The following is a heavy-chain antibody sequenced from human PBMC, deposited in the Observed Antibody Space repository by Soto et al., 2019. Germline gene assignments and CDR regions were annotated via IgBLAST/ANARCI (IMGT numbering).Heavy chain of an antibody. CDR3: AREIVTAGGNNYFDP. Sequence: TLSITCGVSGGTVASSHWWSWVRQSPGGGFEWIGNFYHTGDTNLNPSLQSRVTISVDKSNNQFSLRLNALTAADTAVYFCAREIVTAGGNNYFDPWGPGTLVTVS. CDR2: FYHTGDT. V-gene: IGHV4-4*01. D-gene: IGHD2-21*02. CDR1: GGTVASSHW. J-gene: IGHJ5*02.